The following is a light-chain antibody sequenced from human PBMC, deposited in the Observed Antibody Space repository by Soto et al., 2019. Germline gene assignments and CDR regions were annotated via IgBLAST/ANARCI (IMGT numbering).Light chain of an antibody. CDR3: QQCYSNPIT. CDR1: QSISSY. J-gene: IGKJ5*01. CDR2: AAS. Sequence: DIQITQSPSSLSASVVDRITITFRASQSISSYLTWYQQKRGKAPKLLIYAASSLQSGVPSRFSGSGSGTDFTLTISCLQSEDFATYYCQQCYSNPITFGQGTRLEIK. V-gene: IGKV1-39*01.